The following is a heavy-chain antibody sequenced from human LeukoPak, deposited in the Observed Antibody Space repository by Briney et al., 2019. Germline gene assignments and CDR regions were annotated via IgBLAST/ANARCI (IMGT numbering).Heavy chain of an antibody. CDR3: ARGDSSSWYSPFDY. CDR1: GFTCSSYA. J-gene: IGHJ4*02. CDR2: ISYDGSNK. V-gene: IGHV3-30*04. Sequence: GGSLRLSCAASGFTCSSYAMHWVRQAPGKGLEWVAVISYDGSNKYYADSVKGRFTISRDNSKNTLYLQMNSLRAEDAAVYYCARGDSSSWYSPFDYWGQGTLVTVSS. D-gene: IGHD6-13*01.